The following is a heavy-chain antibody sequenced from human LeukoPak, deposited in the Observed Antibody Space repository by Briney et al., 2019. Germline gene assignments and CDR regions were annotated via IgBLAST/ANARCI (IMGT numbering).Heavy chain of an antibody. CDR2: INWNGGST. J-gene: IGHJ4*02. D-gene: IGHD2-21*02. CDR3: ARAQTYGDSRLLLDY. CDR1: GFTFGNYG. Sequence: GGSLRLSCAASGFTFGNYGMSWVRQAPGKGLEWVSGINWNGGSTGYADSVEGRFTISRDNAENSQYLQMNSLRVEDTALYYCARAQTYGDSRLLLDYWGQGTLVTVSS. V-gene: IGHV3-20*04.